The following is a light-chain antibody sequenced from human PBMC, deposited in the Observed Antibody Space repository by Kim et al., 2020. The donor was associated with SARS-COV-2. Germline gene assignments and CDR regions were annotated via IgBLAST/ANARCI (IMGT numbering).Light chain of an antibody. CDR3: QAWDSSSHVV. CDR2: QDS. J-gene: IGLJ2*01. CDR1: KLGDKY. Sequence: VSPGQTASITCSGDKLGDKYACWYQQKPGQSPVLVIYQDSKRPSGIPERFSGSNSGNTATLTISGTQAMDEADYYCQAWDSSSHVVFGGGTQLTVL. V-gene: IGLV3-1*01.